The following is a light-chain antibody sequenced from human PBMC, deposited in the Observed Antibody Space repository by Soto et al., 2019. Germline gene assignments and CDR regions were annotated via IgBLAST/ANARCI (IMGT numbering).Light chain of an antibody. J-gene: IGKJ1*01. V-gene: IGKV3-20*01. CDR2: AAS. CDR1: QSVSSSS. Sequence: ETVLTHSPGTLSLSPGERATLSCRASQSVSSSSLAWYQQRPGQAPRLLIYAASRRAPGIPERFSGSGSGTEFTLTISGLQSEDFAVYYCQQYGDSLWTFGQGTKVDIK. CDR3: QQYGDSLWT.